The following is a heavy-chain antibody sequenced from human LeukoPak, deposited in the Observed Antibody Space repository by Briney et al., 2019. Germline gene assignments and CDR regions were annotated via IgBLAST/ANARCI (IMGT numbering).Heavy chain of an antibody. V-gene: IGHV4-34*01. J-gene: IGHJ4*02. Sequence: SETLSLTCAVYGGSFSGYYWSWIRQPPGKGLEWIGEINHSGSTNYNPSLKSRVTISVDTSKNQFSLKLSSVTAADTAVYYCARGRYDLWSGYYFDYWGQGTLVTVSS. CDR2: INHSGST. CDR1: GGSFSGYY. D-gene: IGHD3-3*01. CDR3: ARGRYDLWSGYYFDY.